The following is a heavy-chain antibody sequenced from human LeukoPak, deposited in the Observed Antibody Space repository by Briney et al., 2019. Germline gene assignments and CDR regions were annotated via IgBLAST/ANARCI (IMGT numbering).Heavy chain of an antibody. CDR2: IYYSGST. Sequence: SETLSLTCTVSGGSIGSGTYYWGWIRQSPGKGPEWIGSIYYSGSTNYNPSLKSRVTISVDTSKNQFSLKLSSVTAADTAVYYCARGTTGSGPYYYYMDVWGKGTTVTVSS. CDR1: GGSIGSGTYY. J-gene: IGHJ6*03. D-gene: IGHD3-10*01. V-gene: IGHV4-39*07. CDR3: ARGTTGSGPYYYYMDV.